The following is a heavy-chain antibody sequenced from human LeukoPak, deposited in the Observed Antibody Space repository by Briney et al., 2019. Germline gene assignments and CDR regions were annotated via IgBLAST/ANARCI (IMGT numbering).Heavy chain of an antibody. CDR1: GGSISSGSYY. Sequence: SETLSLTCTVSGGSISSGSYYWSWIRQPAGKGLEWIGRIYTSGSTNYNPSLKSRVTISVDTSKNQFSLKLSSVTAADTAVYYCARDTTSYYYYYYMDVWGKGTTVTISS. D-gene: IGHD1-1*01. CDR3: ARDTTSYYYYYYMDV. J-gene: IGHJ6*03. V-gene: IGHV4-61*02. CDR2: IYTSGST.